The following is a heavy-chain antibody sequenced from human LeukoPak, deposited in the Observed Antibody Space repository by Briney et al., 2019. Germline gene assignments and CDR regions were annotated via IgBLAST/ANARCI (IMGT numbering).Heavy chain of an antibody. Sequence: GASVKVSCKASGYTFTSYGISWVRQAPGQGLEWMGWISAYNGNTNYAQKLQGRVTMTTDTSTSTAYMELRSLRSDDTAVYYCARVRTSYDSSGYYFDAFDIWGQGTMVTVSS. CDR1: GYTFTSYG. CDR3: ARVRTSYDSSGYYFDAFDI. D-gene: IGHD3-22*01. CDR2: ISAYNGNT. V-gene: IGHV1-18*01. J-gene: IGHJ3*02.